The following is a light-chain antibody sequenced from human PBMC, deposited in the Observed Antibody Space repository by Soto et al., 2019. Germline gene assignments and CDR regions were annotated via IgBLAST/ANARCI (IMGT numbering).Light chain of an antibody. V-gene: IGKV3-20*01. CDR1: QSVSSSY. CDR3: QPYGSSPPYT. CDR2: GAS. Sequence: EIVLTQSPGTLSLSPGERATLSCRASQSVSSSYLAWYQQKPGQAPRLLIYGASSRATGIPDRFSGSGSGTDFTLTISRLEPEDFAVYYCQPYGSSPPYTFGQGTKLELK. J-gene: IGKJ2*01.